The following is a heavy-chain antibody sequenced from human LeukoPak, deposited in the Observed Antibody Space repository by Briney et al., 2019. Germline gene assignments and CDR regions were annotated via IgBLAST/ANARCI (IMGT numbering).Heavy chain of an antibody. CDR2: ISSGTSAINYI. Sequence: GGSLRLSCAASGFTFSNYNMNWVRQAPGKGLEWVSSISSGTSAINYIHYADSVKGRFTISRDNAKNSLFLQMNSLRAEDTAVYYCARPSLDDYADSQHWGQGTLVTVSS. CDR1: GFTFSNYN. CDR3: ARPSLDDYADSQH. V-gene: IGHV3-21*01. D-gene: IGHD4-17*01. J-gene: IGHJ1*01.